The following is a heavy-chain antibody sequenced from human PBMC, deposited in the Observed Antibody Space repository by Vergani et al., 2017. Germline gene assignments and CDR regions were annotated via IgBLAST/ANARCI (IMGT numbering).Heavy chain of an antibody. J-gene: IGHJ5*02. V-gene: IGHV4-39*07. CDR3: AGDTRSRYCSGGSCYSPGP. Sequence: QLQLQESGPGLVKPSETLSLTCTVSGGSISSSSYYWGWIRQPPGKGLEWIGSIYYSGSTYYNPSLKSRVTISVDTSKNQFSLKLSSVTAADTAVYYCAGDTRSRYCSGGSCYSPGPWGQGTLVTVSS. CDR2: IYYSGST. CDR1: GGSISSSSYY. D-gene: IGHD2-15*01.